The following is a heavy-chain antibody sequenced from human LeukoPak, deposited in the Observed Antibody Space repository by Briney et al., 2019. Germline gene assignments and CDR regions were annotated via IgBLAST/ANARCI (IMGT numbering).Heavy chain of an antibody. Sequence: GGSLRLSCAASGFTFSSYSMNWVRQAPGKGLEWVSSISSSSSYIYYADSVKGRFTISRDNAKNSLYLQMNSLRAEDTAVYYCARGRLGYCSSTSCYPNWFDPWGQGTLVTVSS. V-gene: IGHV3-21*01. D-gene: IGHD2-2*01. CDR1: GFTFSSYS. CDR3: ARGRLGYCSSTSCYPNWFDP. CDR2: ISSSSSYI. J-gene: IGHJ5*02.